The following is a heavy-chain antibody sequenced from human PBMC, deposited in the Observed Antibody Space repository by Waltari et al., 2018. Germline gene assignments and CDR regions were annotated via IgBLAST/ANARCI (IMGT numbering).Heavy chain of an antibody. CDR2: INHSGNT. V-gene: IGHV4-34*01. CDR1: GGSFSGYY. D-gene: IGHD6-13*01. J-gene: IGHJ6*02. CDR3: ARGVHRGSSSYYYYGMDV. Sequence: QVQLQQWGAGLLKPSETLSLTCAVYGGSFSGYYWSWIRPPPGKGLEWIGEINHSGNTNYNPSLKSRVTISVDTSKNQFSLKLSSVTAADTAVYYCARGVHRGSSSYYYYGMDVWGQGTTVTVSS.